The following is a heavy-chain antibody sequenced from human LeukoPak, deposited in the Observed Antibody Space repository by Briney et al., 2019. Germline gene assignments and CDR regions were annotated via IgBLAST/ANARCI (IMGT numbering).Heavy chain of an antibody. D-gene: IGHD5-12*01. Sequence: SVKVSCKASGGTFSSYIISWVRQAPGQGLEWMGEIISIFGTANYAQKFQGRVTITTDESTSTAYMELSSLRSEDTAVYYCARDSGYSGYDAYYYYMDVWGKGTTVTVSS. J-gene: IGHJ6*03. V-gene: IGHV1-69*05. CDR2: IISIFGTA. CDR3: ARDSGYSGYDAYYYYMDV. CDR1: GGTFSSYI.